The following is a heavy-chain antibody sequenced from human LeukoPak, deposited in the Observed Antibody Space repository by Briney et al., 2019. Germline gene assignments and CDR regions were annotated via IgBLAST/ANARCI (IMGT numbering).Heavy chain of an antibody. J-gene: IGHJ4*02. CDR1: GFTFRIYA. V-gene: IGHV3-23*01. CDR2: IGKNT. Sequence: GGSLRLSCAASGFTFRIYAMTWVRQAPGKGLEWVSAIGKNTWYADSVKGRFTISRDNSRNTLYLQMNSLRVEDTAVYYCAKPLHDYGDSYFDYWGQGTLVTVSS. CDR3: AKPLHDYGDSYFDY. D-gene: IGHD4-17*01.